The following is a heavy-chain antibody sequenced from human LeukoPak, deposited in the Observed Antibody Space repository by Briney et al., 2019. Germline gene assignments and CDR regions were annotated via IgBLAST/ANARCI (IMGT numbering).Heavy chain of an antibody. CDR1: GGSISSSSYY. Sequence: SETLSLTCTVSGGSISSSSYYWGWIRQPPGKGLEWIGSIYYSGSTYYNPSLKSRVTISVDTSKNQFSLKLSSVTAADTAVYYCARGKLSGATTPFDYWGQGTLVTVSS. CDR2: IYYSGST. CDR3: ARGKLSGATTPFDY. D-gene: IGHD5-12*01. V-gene: IGHV4-39*01. J-gene: IGHJ4*02.